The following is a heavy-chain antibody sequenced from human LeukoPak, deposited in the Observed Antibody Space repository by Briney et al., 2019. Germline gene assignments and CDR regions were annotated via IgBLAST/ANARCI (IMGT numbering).Heavy chain of an antibody. D-gene: IGHD3-16*01. CDR3: ARGGSSRSHFDY. Sequence: GGSLRLSCAASGFTFSSYGMHWVRQAPGKGLEWVAFIRYDGSNKYYADSVKGRFTISRDNSKNTRYLQMNSLRAEDTAVYYCARGGSSRSHFDYWGQGTLVTVSS. V-gene: IGHV3-30*02. CDR2: IRYDGSNK. CDR1: GFTFSSYG. J-gene: IGHJ4*02.